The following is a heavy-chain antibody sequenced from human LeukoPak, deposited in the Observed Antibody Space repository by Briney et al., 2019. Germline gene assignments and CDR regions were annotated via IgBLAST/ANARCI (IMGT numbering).Heavy chain of an antibody. J-gene: IGHJ6*03. CDR1: GFTFSSYS. Sequence: GGSLRLSCAASGFTFSSYSMNWVRQAPGKGLEWVSSISSSSSYIYYADSVKGRFTISRDNSKNTLYLQMNSLRAEDTAVYYCAREASERWRQSDHYYYYYMDVWGKGTTVTVSS. CDR2: ISSSSSYI. D-gene: IGHD5-24*01. CDR3: AREASERWRQSDHYYYYYMDV. V-gene: IGHV3-21*01.